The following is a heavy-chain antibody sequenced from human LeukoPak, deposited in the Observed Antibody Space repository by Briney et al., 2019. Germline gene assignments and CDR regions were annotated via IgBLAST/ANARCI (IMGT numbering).Heavy chain of an antibody. V-gene: IGHV3-7*01. CDR1: GFTFSSYW. CDR2: IKQDGSEK. Sequence: GGSLRLSCAASGFTFSSYWMSWVRQAPGKGLEWAANIKQDGSEKYYVDSVKGRFTISRDNAKNSLYLQMNSLRAEDTAVYYCASGSASWDYYYYMDVWSKGTTVTVTS. CDR3: ASGSASWDYYYYMDV. D-gene: IGHD1-26*01. J-gene: IGHJ6*03.